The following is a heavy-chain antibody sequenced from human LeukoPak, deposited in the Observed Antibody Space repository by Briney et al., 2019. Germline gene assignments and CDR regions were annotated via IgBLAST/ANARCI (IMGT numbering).Heavy chain of an antibody. V-gene: IGHV3-7*01. CDR3: ARAPLERGDYVWGSYRYGYYFDY. J-gene: IGHJ4*02. CDR1: GFPFSSYW. Sequence: GGSLRLSFAASGFPFSSYWMSWVRPAPGKGLEWVATIKQDGSEKYYVDSVKGRFTISRDNAKNSLYLQMNSLRAEDTAVYYCARAPLERGDYVWGSYRYGYYFDYWGQGTLVTVSS. CDR2: IKQDGSEK. D-gene: IGHD3-16*02.